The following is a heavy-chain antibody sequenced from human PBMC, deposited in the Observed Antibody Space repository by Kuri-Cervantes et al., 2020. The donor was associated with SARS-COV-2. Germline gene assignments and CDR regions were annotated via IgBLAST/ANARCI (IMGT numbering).Heavy chain of an antibody. CDR2: IYYSGST. D-gene: IGHD3-22*01. V-gene: IGHV4-39*07. Sequence: GSLRLSCTVSGGSISSSSYYWGWIRQPPGKGLEWIGSIYYSGSTYYNPSLKSRVTISVDTSKNQFSLKLSSVTAADTAVYYCARAGDDSSGYDPWGQGTMVTVSS. CDR1: GGSISSSSYY. J-gene: IGHJ3*01. CDR3: ARAGDDSSGYDP.